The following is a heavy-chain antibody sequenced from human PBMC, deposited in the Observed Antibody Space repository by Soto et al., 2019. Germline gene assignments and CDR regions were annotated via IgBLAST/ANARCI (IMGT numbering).Heavy chain of an antibody. J-gene: IGHJ6*02. CDR3: ARGHYGDYGRNYYYGMDV. D-gene: IGHD4-17*01. CDR1: GFTFSGYA. V-gene: IGHV3-30-3*01. Sequence: QVQPVESGGGVVQPGRSLRLSCAASGFTFSGYAMHWVRQAPGKGLEWVAVISHDGSNKYYADSVKGRFTISRDNSKNTLYLEMNSLRGEDTAVYYCARGHYGDYGRNYYYGMDVWGQGTTVTVSS. CDR2: ISHDGSNK.